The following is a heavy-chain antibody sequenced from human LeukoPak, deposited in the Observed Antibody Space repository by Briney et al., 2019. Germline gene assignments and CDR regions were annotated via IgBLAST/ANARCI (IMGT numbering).Heavy chain of an antibody. V-gene: IGHV1-46*01. CDR1: GYTFTSYY. J-gene: IGHJ3*02. CDR3: AIGYCRGGSCDDEPGDAFDI. CDR2: IYPSGGST. D-gene: IGHD2-15*01. Sequence: GAPVKVSCKASGYTFTSYYIHWVRQAPGQGPEWMGIIYPSGGSTTYAQKFQGRVTMTRDMSTSTVYMELGSLRSEDTAVYYCAIGYCRGGSCDDEPGDAFDIWGQGTMVTVSS.